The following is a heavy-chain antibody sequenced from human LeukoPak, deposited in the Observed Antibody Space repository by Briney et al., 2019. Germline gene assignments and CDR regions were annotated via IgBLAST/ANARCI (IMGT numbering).Heavy chain of an antibody. CDR3: ASESRQLGN. J-gene: IGHJ4*02. CDR1: GASISSLY. Sequence: SETLSLTCTVSGASISSLYWSWIRQPPGRGLEWIGFISNSGSPTYNPSLNSRVTISLDTSKNQFSLKVNYVAAADTAVYYCASESRQLGNWGQGTLVTVSS. D-gene: IGHD1-1*01. V-gene: IGHV4-59*01. CDR2: ISNSGSP.